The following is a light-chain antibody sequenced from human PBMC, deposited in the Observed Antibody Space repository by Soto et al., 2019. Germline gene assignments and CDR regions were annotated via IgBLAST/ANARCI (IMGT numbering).Light chain of an antibody. J-gene: IGKJ1*01. CDR2: GAS. CDR3: QQYGGSPQT. V-gene: IGKV3-20*01. CDR1: QSVSSY. Sequence: IVLTQSPGTLSLSPGERATLSCRASQSVSSYLAWYQRKPGQAPRLLIYGASSRAAGIPDRFSGSGSGTDFTLTISRLEPEDFAVYYCQQYGGSPQTFGQGTKVEIK.